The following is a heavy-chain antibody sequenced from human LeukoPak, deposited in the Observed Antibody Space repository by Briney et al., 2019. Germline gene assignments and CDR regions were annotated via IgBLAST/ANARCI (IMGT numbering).Heavy chain of an antibody. CDR2: ISSSGSTI. CDR3: ARDVTYYYGSGSYY. D-gene: IGHD3-10*01. J-gene: IGHJ4*02. Sequence: PGGSLRLSCAASGFTFSDYYMSWIRQAPGKGLEWVSYISSSGSTIYYEDSVQGRCAILRDNAKNSLDLQMNSLRAEDTAVYYCARDVTYYYGSGSYYWGQGTLVTVPS. V-gene: IGHV3-11*01. CDR1: GFTFSDYY.